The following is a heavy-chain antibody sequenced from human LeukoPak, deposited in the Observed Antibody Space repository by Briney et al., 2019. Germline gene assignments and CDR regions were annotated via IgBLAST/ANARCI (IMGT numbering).Heavy chain of an antibody. D-gene: IGHD3-22*01. Sequence: SETLSLTCTVSGYSISRSNFYWGWIRQPPGKGLEWIGSIHYSGSTYYNPSLKSRVTISVDTSKDQFALNLSSVTAADTAVYYCARLAGGYYPFDNWGQGTLVTVSS. CDR1: GYSISRSNFY. CDR2: IHYSGST. J-gene: IGHJ4*02. V-gene: IGHV4-39*01. CDR3: ARLAGGYYPFDN.